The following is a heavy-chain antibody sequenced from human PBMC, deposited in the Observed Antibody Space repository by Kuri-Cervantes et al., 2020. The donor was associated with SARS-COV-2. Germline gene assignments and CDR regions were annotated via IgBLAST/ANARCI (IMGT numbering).Heavy chain of an antibody. CDR2: ISYDGSNK. D-gene: IGHD3-22*01. Sequence: GGSLRLSCAAPGFTFSSYAMHWVRQAPGKGLEWVAVISYDGSNKYYADSVKGRFTISRDNSKNTLYLQMNSLRAEDTAVYYCARVLTPLLKYYYDSSGYFDYWGQGTLVTVSS. J-gene: IGHJ4*02. CDR1: GFTFSSYA. CDR3: ARVLTPLLKYYYDSSGYFDY. V-gene: IGHV3-30-3*01.